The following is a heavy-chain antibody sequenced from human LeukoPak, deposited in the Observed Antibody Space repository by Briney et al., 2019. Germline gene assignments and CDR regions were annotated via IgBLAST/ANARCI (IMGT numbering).Heavy chain of an antibody. CDR3: AGARTGYYDFSF. CDR2: IYTSGST. J-gene: IGHJ4*02. V-gene: IGHV4-4*09. Sequence: PSETLSLTCTVSGGSISSYYWSWIRQPPGKGLEWIGYIYTSGSTNYNPSLKSRVTISVDTSKNQFSLKLSSVTAADTAVYYCAGARTGYYDFSFWGQGTLVTVSS. D-gene: IGHD3-3*01. CDR1: GGSISSYY.